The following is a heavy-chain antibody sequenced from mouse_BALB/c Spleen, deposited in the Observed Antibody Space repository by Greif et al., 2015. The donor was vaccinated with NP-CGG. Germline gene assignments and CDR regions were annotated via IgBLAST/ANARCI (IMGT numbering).Heavy chain of an antibody. CDR1: GYTFTSYW. Sequence: QVQLQQSGAELVRPGASVKLSCKAPGYTFTSYWINWVKQRPGQGLEWIGNIYPSDSYTNYNQKFKDKATLTVDKSSSTAYMQLSSPTSEDSAVYYCTRSEGNYYFDYWGQGTTLTVSS. V-gene: IGHV1-69*02. J-gene: IGHJ2*01. D-gene: IGHD2-1*01. CDR2: IYPSDSYT. CDR3: TRSEGNYYFDY.